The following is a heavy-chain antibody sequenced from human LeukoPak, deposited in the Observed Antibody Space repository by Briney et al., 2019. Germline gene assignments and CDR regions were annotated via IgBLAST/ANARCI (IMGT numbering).Heavy chain of an antibody. Sequence: PSESLSLTCTVSGGSISSYYWSWIRQPPGKGLEWIGYIYYSGSTNYNPSLKSRVTISVDTSKNQYSLKLSSVTAADTAVYYCARVRGYSGYDPYFDYWGQGTLVTVSS. CDR3: ARVRGYSGYDPYFDY. D-gene: IGHD5-12*01. J-gene: IGHJ4*02. CDR1: GGSISSYY. V-gene: IGHV4-59*01. CDR2: IYYSGST.